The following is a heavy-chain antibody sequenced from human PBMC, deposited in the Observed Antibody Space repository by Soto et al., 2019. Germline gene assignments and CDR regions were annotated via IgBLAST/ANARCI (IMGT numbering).Heavy chain of an antibody. V-gene: IGHV3-33*01. D-gene: IGHD3-16*02. J-gene: IGHJ4*02. CDR2: IWYDGSNK. CDR1: GFTFSSYG. CDR3: ARDSAVIVGAFDFGARLFDY. Sequence: LRLSCAASGFTFSSYGMHWVRQAPGKGLEWVAVIWYDGSNKYYADSVKGRFTISRDNSKNTLYLQMNSLRAEDTAVYYCARDSAVIVGAFDFGARLFDYWGQGTLVTVSS.